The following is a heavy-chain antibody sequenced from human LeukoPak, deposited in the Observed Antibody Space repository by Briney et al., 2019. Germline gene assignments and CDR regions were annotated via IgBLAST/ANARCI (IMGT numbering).Heavy chain of an antibody. V-gene: IGHV1-18*01. CDR3: AVAVAGHWFDP. J-gene: IGHJ5*02. Sequence: ASVKVSCKASGGTFSSYAISWVRQAPGQGLEWMGWISAYNGNTNYAQKLQGRVTMTTDTSTSTAYMELRSLRSDDTAVYYCAVAVAGHWFDPWGQGTLVTVSS. D-gene: IGHD6-19*01. CDR1: GGTFSSYA. CDR2: ISAYNGNT.